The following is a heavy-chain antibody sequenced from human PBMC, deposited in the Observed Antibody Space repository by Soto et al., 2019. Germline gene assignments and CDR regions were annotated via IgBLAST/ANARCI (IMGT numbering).Heavy chain of an antibody. J-gene: IGHJ6*02. CDR3: TTHNGDYFSILSGGADG. D-gene: IGHD4-17*01. Sequence: PGGSLILFLASSDFPFSNAWMRWVRQDPGKGLEWVGRIKSKTDGGTTDYAAPVKGRFTISRDDSKNTLYLQMNSLKTEDTAVYYCTTHNGDYFSILSGGADGWGQGNTVTVSS. V-gene: IGHV3-15*07. CDR2: IKSKTDGGTT. CDR1: DFPFSNAW.